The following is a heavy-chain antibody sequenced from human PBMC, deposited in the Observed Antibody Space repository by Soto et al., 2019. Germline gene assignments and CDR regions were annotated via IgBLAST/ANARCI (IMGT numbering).Heavy chain of an antibody. Sequence: PGGSLRLSCAASGFTFSINDMHWVRQAPGRGLEWVAVISNGGNNKYYADSVKGRFTLSRDNSKNMVYLQMDSLRVEDTAVYFCAKDHQTYNWDYLFDSWGPGTLVTVSS. D-gene: IGHD1-7*01. CDR3: AKDHQTYNWDYLFDS. V-gene: IGHV3-30*18. J-gene: IGHJ4*02. CDR2: ISNGGNNK. CDR1: GFTFSIND.